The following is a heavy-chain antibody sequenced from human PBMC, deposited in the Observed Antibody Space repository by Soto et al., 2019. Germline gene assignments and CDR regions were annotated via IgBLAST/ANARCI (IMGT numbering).Heavy chain of an antibody. CDR1: GFTFSSYA. CDR2: ISGSGGST. V-gene: IGHV3-23*01. D-gene: IGHD3-9*01. CDR3: AKPLYYDILTTIDY. J-gene: IGHJ4*02. Sequence: PGGSLRLSCAASGFTFSSYAMSWVRQAPGKGLEWVSAISGSGGSTYYADSVKGRFTISRDNSKNTLYLQMNSLRAEDTAVYYCAKPLYYDILTTIDYWGQGTLVTVSS.